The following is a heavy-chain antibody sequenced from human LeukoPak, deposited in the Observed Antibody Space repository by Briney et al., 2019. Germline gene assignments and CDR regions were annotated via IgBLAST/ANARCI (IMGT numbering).Heavy chain of an antibody. Sequence: SETLSLTCTVSRGSISGYSWSWIRQSPGGGLDWIGYTYYSGDTAYNPSLRSRVTLSVDTSKNQFSLQLRSVTTADTAVYYCVRGPYGASISKWFDPWGQGTQVIVSP. D-gene: IGHD4/OR15-4a*01. CDR3: VRGPYGASISKWFDP. V-gene: IGHV4-59*01. CDR2: TYYSGDT. CDR1: RGSISGYS. J-gene: IGHJ5*02.